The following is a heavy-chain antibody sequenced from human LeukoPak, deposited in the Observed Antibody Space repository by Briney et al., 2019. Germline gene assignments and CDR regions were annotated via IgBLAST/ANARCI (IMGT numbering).Heavy chain of an antibody. CDR2: VDPEDGET. V-gene: IGHV1-69-2*01. Sequence: ATVKISCKVSGYTFTDYYMHWVQQAPGKGREWMGLVDPEDGETINAGKFHGRVTITSGTSSDTTYMELSSLRSENTAVYYCVAVRSSTSCYTCFDYWGQGTLVTVSS. D-gene: IGHD2-2*02. J-gene: IGHJ4*02. CDR3: VAVRSSTSCYTCFDY. CDR1: GYTFTDYY.